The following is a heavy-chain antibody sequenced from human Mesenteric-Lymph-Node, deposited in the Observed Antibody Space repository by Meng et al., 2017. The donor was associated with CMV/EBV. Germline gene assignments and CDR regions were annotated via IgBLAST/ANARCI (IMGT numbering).Heavy chain of an antibody. CDR3: ARHQRWLKSEGGFNY. Sequence: QVQRQQGGAGLLKPSETLSLTCAVYGGSFSGYYWSWIRQPPGKGLEWIGEINHSGSTNYNPSLKSRVTISVDTSKNQFSQKLSSVTAADTAVYYCARHQRWLKSEGGFNYWGQGTLVTVAS. D-gene: IGHD4-23*01. CDR1: GGSFSGYY. V-gene: IGHV4-34*01. J-gene: IGHJ4*02. CDR2: INHSGST.